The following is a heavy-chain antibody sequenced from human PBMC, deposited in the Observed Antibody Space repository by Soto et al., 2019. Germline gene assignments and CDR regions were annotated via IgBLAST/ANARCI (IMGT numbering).Heavy chain of an antibody. CDR1: GFTFSEHW. V-gene: IGHV3-7*01. D-gene: IGHD1-26*01. CDR2: IKQDGSEK. Sequence: GGSLRLSCVGSGFTFSEHWLSWVRQAPGKGLEWVANIKQDGSEKYYVNSVEGRFTISRDNTKNSLYLQMSSLRAEDTALYYCASRPPGGTYHAVFDYWGQGTQVTVSS. J-gene: IGHJ4*02. CDR3: ASRPPGGTYHAVFDY.